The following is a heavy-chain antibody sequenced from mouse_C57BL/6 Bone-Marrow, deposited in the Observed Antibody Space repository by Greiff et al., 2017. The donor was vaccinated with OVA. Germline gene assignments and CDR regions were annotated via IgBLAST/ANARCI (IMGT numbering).Heavy chain of an antibody. Sequence: QVQLQQPGAELVKPGASVKMSCKASGYTFTSYWITWVKQRPGQGLEWIGDIYPGSGSTNYNEKFKSKAKLTVDTSSSTAYMQLSSLTSEDSAVYYCASARLGYFDVWGTGTTVTVSS. CDR2: IYPGSGST. CDR1: GYTFTSYW. D-gene: IGHD3-2*02. V-gene: IGHV1-55*01. CDR3: ASARLGYFDV. J-gene: IGHJ1*03.